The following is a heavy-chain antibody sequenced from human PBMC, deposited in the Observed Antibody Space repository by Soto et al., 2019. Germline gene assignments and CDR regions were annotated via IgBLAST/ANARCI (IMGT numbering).Heavy chain of an antibody. CDR3: ANTLEGEATLDYYYYYYGMDV. J-gene: IGHJ6*02. D-gene: IGHD1-1*01. V-gene: IGHV3-23*01. Sequence: GGSLRLSCAASGFTFSSYAMSWVRQAPGKGLEWVSAISGSGGSTYYADSVKGRFTISRDNSKNTLYLQMNSLRAEDTAVYYCANTLEGEATLDYYYYYYGMDVWGQGTTVTVSS. CDR2: ISGSGGST. CDR1: GFTFSSYA.